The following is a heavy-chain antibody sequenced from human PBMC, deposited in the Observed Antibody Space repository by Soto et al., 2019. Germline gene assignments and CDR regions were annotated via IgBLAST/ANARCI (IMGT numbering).Heavy chain of an antibody. CDR2: IYYSGST. V-gene: IGHV4-59*01. D-gene: IGHD3-9*01. J-gene: IGHJ4*02. Sequence: PSETLSLTCTVSGGSISSYYWSWIRQPPGKGLEWIGYIYYSGSTNYNPSLKSRVTISVDTSKNQFSLKLSSVTAADTAVYYCARGSQRYFDWSQYYFDYWGQGTLVTVSS. CDR3: ARGSQRYFDWSQYYFDY. CDR1: GGSISSYY.